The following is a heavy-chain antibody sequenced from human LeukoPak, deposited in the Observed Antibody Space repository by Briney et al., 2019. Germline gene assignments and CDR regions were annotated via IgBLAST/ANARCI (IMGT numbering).Heavy chain of an antibody. CDR3: ARRHYGSGGNAFDI. CDR1: GYSFTDHW. Sequence: GESLKISCKGSGYSFTDHWITWVRQTPGKGLEWMGVIFPGDSDTRYSPSFQGHVTLSADESISTAYLQWSSLKASDTAMYYCARRHYGSGGNAFDIWGQGTRVTVSS. D-gene: IGHD3-10*01. V-gene: IGHV5-51*01. J-gene: IGHJ3*02. CDR2: IFPGDSDT.